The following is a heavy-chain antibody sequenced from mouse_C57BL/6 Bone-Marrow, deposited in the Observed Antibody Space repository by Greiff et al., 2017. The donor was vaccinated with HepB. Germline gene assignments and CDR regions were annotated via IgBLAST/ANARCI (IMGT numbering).Heavy chain of an antibody. CDR3: ARKGGYYFDY. Sequence: QVQLQQPGAELVRPGSSVKLSCKASGYTFTSYWMHWVKQRPIQGLEWIGNIDPSDSETHYNQKFKDKATLTVDKSSSTADMQLSSLTSEDSAVYYCARKGGYYFDYWGQGTTLTVSS. V-gene: IGHV1-52*01. J-gene: IGHJ2*01. CDR2: IDPSDSET. CDR1: GYTFTSYW.